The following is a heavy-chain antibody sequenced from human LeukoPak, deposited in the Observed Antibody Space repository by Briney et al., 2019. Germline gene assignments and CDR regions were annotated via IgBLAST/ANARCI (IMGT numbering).Heavy chain of an antibody. V-gene: IGHV4-39*01. CDR3: ASSDSGYDYYYYYGMDV. J-gene: IGHJ6*02. Sequence: SETLSLTCTVSGGSISSSSYYWGWIRQPPGKGLEWIGSIYYSGSTYYNPSLKSRVTISVDTSKNQFSLKLSSVTAADTAVYYCASSDSGYDYYYYYGMDVWGQGTTVTVSS. CDR2: IYYSGST. CDR1: GGSISSSSYY. D-gene: IGHD5-12*01.